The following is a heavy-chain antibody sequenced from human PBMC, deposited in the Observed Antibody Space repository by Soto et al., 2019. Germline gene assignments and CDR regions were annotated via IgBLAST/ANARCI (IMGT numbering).Heavy chain of an antibody. J-gene: IGHJ5*02. Sequence: PSETLSLTCTVSGGSISSSSYYWGWIRQPPGKGLEWIGSIYYSGSTYYNPSLKSRVTISVDTSKNQFSLKLSSVTAADTAVYYCARQDTAMVLNWFDPWGQGTLVTVSS. D-gene: IGHD5-18*01. CDR3: ARQDTAMVLNWFDP. CDR2: IYYSGST. CDR1: GGSISSSSYY. V-gene: IGHV4-39*01.